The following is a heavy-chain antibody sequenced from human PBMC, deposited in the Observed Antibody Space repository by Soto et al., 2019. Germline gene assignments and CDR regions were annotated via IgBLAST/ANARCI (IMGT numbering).Heavy chain of an antibody. CDR1: GFTFSSYA. D-gene: IGHD2-2*01. CDR3: AKGYCSSTSCPQNQNKYYYYYMDV. Sequence: GGSLRLSCAASGFTFSSYAMSWVRQAPGKGLEWVSAISGSGGSTYYADSVKGRFTISRDNSKNTLYLQMNSLRAEDTAVYYCAKGYCSSTSCPQNQNKYYYYYMDVWGKGTTVTVSS. CDR2: ISGSGGST. V-gene: IGHV3-23*01. J-gene: IGHJ6*03.